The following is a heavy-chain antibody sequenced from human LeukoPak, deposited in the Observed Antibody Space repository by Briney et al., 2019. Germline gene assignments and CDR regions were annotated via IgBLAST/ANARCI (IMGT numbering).Heavy chain of an antibody. Sequence: SQTLSLTCAISGDSVSSNSAAWNWIRQSPSRGLEWLGRTYYRSKWYNHYAVSVKSRIIINPDTSKNQSSLRLNSVTPEDTAVYYCAKTAASSIASWGQGTLVTVSS. D-gene: IGHD2-15*01. CDR1: GDSVSSNSAA. CDR2: TYYRSKWYN. CDR3: AKTAASSIAS. V-gene: IGHV6-1*01. J-gene: IGHJ5*02.